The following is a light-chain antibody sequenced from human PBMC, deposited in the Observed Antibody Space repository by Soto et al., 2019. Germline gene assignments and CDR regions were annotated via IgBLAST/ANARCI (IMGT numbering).Light chain of an antibody. CDR3: QQSYSAPRT. J-gene: IGKJ1*01. CDR1: QRVSKY. Sequence: DIQMTQSPSSLSASVGDRVTITCRASQRVSKYLNWYQQKPGKAPKLLICAVSSLQSGVPSRFSGSGSGTDFTLTISSLQPEDFGTYYCQQSYSAPRTFGQGTKVEIK. V-gene: IGKV1-39*01. CDR2: AVS.